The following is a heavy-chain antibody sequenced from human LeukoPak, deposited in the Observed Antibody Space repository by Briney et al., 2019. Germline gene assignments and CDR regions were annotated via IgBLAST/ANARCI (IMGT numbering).Heavy chain of an antibody. D-gene: IGHD1-26*01. J-gene: IGHJ4*02. CDR2: IYYSGNT. V-gene: IGHV4-38-2*02. CDR1: GYSISSGYY. CDR3: ARGKSRGSHIDY. Sequence: SETLSLTCTVSGYSISSGYYWGWIRQPPGKGLEWIGSIYYSGNTYYNPSLKSRVTISIDTSKNQFSLKLRSVTAADTAFYYCARGKSRGSHIDYWGQGTLVTVPS.